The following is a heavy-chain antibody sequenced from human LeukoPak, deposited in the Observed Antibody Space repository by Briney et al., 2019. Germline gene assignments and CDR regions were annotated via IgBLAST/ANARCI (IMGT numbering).Heavy chain of an antibody. CDR2: ISAYNGNT. D-gene: IGHD1-26*01. CDR3: ARLSTKVGATILYYYYYMDV. Sequence: GASVKVSCKASGYTFTSYGISWVRQAPGQGLEWMGWISAYNGNTNYAQKLQGRVTMTTDTSTSTAYMELRSLRSDDTAVYYCARLSTKVGATILYYYYYMDVWGKGTTVTVSS. CDR1: GYTFTSYG. J-gene: IGHJ6*03. V-gene: IGHV1-18*01.